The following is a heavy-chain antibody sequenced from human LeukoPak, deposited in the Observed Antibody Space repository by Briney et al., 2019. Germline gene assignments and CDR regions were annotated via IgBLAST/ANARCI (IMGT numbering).Heavy chain of an antibody. CDR2: ISGGGGST. Sequence: GGSLRLSCAASGFTFSSYAMSWVRQAPGKGLEWVSGISGGGGSTYYADSVKGRFTISRDNSKNTLYLQMNSLRAEDTAVYYCAKYRYYDYYMDVWGKGTTVTVSS. CDR1: GFTFSSYA. J-gene: IGHJ6*03. V-gene: IGHV3-23*01. CDR3: AKYRYYDYYMDV. D-gene: IGHD1-26*01.